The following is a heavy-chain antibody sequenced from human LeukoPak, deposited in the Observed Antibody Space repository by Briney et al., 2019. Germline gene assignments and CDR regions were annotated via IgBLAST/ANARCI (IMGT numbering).Heavy chain of an antibody. CDR3: ARDRAPNFHDYGDYYYYYGMDV. CDR2: IYYSGST. Sequence: SQTLSLTCTVSGGSIISGDYYWSWIRQPPGKGLEWIVYIYYSGSTYYNPSLKSRVTISVDTSKNQFSLKLSSVTAADTAVYYCARDRAPNFHDYGDYYYYYGMDVWGQGTTVTVSS. D-gene: IGHD4-17*01. J-gene: IGHJ6*02. CDR1: GGSIISGDYY. V-gene: IGHV4-30-4*01.